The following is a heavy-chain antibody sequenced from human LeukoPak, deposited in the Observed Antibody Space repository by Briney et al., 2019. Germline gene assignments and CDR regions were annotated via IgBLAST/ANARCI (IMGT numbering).Heavy chain of an antibody. CDR1: GFTFSSYA. CDR2: ISGSGGST. D-gene: IGHD5-18*01. J-gene: IGHJ6*02. V-gene: IGHV3-23*01. CDR3: AKVGFRSVDTAMANYGMDV. Sequence: GGSLRLSCAASGFTFSSYAMSWVRQAPGKGLEWVSAISGSGGSTYYADSVKGRFTISRDNSKNTLYLQMNSLRAEDTAVYYCAKVGFRSVDTAMANYGMDVWGQGTTVTVSS.